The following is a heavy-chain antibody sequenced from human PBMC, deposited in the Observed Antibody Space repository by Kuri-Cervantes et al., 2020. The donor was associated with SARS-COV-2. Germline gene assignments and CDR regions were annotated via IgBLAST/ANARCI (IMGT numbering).Heavy chain of an antibody. J-gene: IGHJ4*02. V-gene: IGHV3-13*03. D-gene: IGHD5-18*01. CDR1: GFTFSSYD. CDR3: ARGRRTAMASLFDY. Sequence: GESLKISCAACGFTFSSYDMHWVRQATGKGLEWVSAIGTAGDTYYPGSVKGQFTISRENAKNSLYLQMNSLRAGDTAVYYCARGRRTAMASLFDYWGQGTLVTVSS. CDR2: IGTAGDT.